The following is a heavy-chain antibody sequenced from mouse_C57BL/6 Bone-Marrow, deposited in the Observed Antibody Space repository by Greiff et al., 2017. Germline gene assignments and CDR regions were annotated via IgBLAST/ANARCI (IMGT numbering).Heavy chain of an antibody. CDR1: GFNIKDDY. CDR3: TTGSYDEGGVDY. J-gene: IGHJ2*01. D-gene: IGHD2-12*01. CDR2: IDPENGDT. Sequence: EVQLQQSGAELVRPGASVKLSCTASGFNIKDDYMHWVKQRPEQGLEWIGWIDPENGDTEYAAKFQGKATITADTSSNTAYLQLSSLTSEDTAVYYCTTGSYDEGGVDYWGQGTTLTVSS. V-gene: IGHV14-4*01.